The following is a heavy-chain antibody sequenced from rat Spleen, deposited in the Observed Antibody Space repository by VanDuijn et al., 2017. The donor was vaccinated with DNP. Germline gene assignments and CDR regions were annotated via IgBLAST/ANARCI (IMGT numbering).Heavy chain of an antibody. V-gene: IGHV3-1*01. D-gene: IGHD1-9*01. Sequence: EVQLQESGSGLVKPSQSLSLTCSVTGYSITSNYWGWIRKFPGNKMEYIGHISYSGSTNYNPSLKSRISITRDISKSQFFLQLNSVTTEDTATYYCARGVSSYYGYNSYWYFDFWGPGTMVTVSS. CDR1: GYSITSNY. J-gene: IGHJ1*01. CDR3: ARGVSSYYGYNSYWYFDF. CDR2: ISYSGST.